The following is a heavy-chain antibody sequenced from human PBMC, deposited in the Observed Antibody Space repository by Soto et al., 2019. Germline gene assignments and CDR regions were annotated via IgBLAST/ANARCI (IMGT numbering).Heavy chain of an antibody. D-gene: IGHD2-15*01. J-gene: IGHJ4*02. CDR2: ISGDLSST. CDR3: ARGIGFSAQDY. CDR1: GFFFSSYW. Sequence: GGSLRLSCAASGFFFSSYWMPWVRQAPGKGLMWVSRISGDLSSTDYADSVKGRFTLSRDNAKNTLYLQMDSLRADDTAVYFCARGIGFSAQDYWGQGTLVTVSS. V-gene: IGHV3-74*01.